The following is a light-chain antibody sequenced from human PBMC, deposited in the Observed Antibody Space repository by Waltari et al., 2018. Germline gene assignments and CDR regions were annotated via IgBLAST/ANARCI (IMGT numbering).Light chain of an antibody. CDR3: QQYGSPPVT. CDR2: KAS. Sequence: DIQMTQSPYTLSASVGDRVTITCRASQSISSWLAWFQQKPGKAPKLLIQKASSLESGVPSRFSGSGSGTEFTLTISSLQPDDFATYYCQQYGSPPVTFGQGTKLEIK. CDR1: QSISSW. J-gene: IGKJ2*01. V-gene: IGKV1-5*03.